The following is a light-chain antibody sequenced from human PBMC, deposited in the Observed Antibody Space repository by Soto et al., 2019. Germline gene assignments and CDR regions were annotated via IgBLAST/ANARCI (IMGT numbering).Light chain of an antibody. V-gene: IGKV4-1*01. J-gene: IGKJ2*01. CDR2: WAT. CDR3: QQYYSTPYT. Sequence: DIVMTQSPDSLAVSLGERAIIDCKSSQSVLFNSNNKNYLAWYQQKSGQPPKLLIYWATTRESGVPDRFSGSGSGTDFTLPISSLQAEDVAVYYCQQYYSTPYTFGQGTKLEIK. CDR1: QSVLFNSNNKNY.